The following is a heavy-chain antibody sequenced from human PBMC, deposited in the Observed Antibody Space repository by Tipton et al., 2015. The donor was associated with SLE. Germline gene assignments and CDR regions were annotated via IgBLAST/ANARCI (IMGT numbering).Heavy chain of an antibody. CDR3: ARDLPNYYNLTGLTPNDHYYYMDV. CDR1: GGTFSSYA. CDR2: IIPIFGTA. Sequence: QLVQSGAEVKKPGASVKVSCKASGGTFSSYAISWVRQAPGQGLEWMGGIIPIFGTANYAQKFQGRVTITADESTSTAYMELTSLRSEDTAVYYCARDLPNYYNLTGLTPNDHYYYMDVWYKGTTVTVSS. J-gene: IGHJ6*03. V-gene: IGHV1-69*13. D-gene: IGHD3-9*01.